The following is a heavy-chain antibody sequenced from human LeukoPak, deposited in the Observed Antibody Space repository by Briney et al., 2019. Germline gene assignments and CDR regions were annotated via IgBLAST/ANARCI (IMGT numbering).Heavy chain of an antibody. CDR2: IYTGGTT. V-gene: IGHV3-53*01. J-gene: IGHJ4*02. Sequence: PGGSLRLSCAASGFSVSDNYMSWVRQAPGKGLEWVSVIYTGGTTYYADSVKGRFTISRDNSKNTLYLQMNTLRAEDTAVYYCARDLNYDILTGSLRAYFDSWGQGTLVTVSS. D-gene: IGHD3-9*01. CDR3: ARDLNYDILTGSLRAYFDS. CDR1: GFSVSDNY.